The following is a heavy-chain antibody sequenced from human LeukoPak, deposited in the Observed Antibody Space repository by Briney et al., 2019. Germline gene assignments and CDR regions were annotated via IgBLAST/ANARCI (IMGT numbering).Heavy chain of an antibody. Sequence: GGSLRLSCAASGFTFDDCGMSWVRQAPGKGLEWVSGINWNGGSTCYADSVKGRFTISRDNAKNSLYLQMNSLRAEDTALYYCARTRLRGSDWDAFDIWGQGTMVTVSS. J-gene: IGHJ3*02. CDR1: GFTFDDCG. CDR2: INWNGGST. CDR3: ARTRLRGSDWDAFDI. D-gene: IGHD1-26*01. V-gene: IGHV3-20*04.